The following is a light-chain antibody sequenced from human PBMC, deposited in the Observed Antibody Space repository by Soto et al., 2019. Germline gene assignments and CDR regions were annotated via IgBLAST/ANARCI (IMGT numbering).Light chain of an antibody. V-gene: IGKV3-20*01. CDR3: QQYNHWWT. CDR1: QSVSSSS. CDR2: GAS. J-gene: IGKJ1*01. Sequence: VVLTQSPGTLSLSPGERATLSCRASQSVSSSSLAWYQHSPGQAPRLLIYGASSRATGIPDRFSGSGSGTDFTLTISSLQSEDFAVYYCQQYNHWWTFGQGTKVEVK.